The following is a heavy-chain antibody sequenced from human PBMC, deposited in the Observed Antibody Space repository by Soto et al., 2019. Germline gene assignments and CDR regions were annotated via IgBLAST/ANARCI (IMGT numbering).Heavy chain of an antibody. CDR1: GFTFSSYG. CDR2: IWYDGSNK. J-gene: IGHJ4*02. V-gene: IGHV3-33*01. Sequence: GGSLRLSCAASGFTFSSYGMHWVRQAPGKGLEWVAVIWYDGSNKYYADSVKGRFTISRDNSKNTLYLQMNSLRAEDTAVYYCARDLPHCSSTSCYAGISMDYWGQGTLVTVSS. CDR3: ARDLPHCSSTSCYAGISMDY. D-gene: IGHD2-2*01.